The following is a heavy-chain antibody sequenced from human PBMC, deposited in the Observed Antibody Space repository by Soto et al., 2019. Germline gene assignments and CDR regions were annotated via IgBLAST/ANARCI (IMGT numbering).Heavy chain of an antibody. Sequence: SVKVSCKASGFTFTSSAVQWVRQARGQRLEWIGWIVVGSGNTNYAQKFQERVTITKDMSTSTAYMELSSLRSEDTAVYYCAASERPSPYDFSSGYPPYFYWGQGTLLTVSS. CDR3: AASERPSPYDFSSGYPPYFY. J-gene: IGHJ4*02. CDR2: IVVGSGNT. D-gene: IGHD3-3*01. V-gene: IGHV1-58*01. CDR1: GFTFTSSA.